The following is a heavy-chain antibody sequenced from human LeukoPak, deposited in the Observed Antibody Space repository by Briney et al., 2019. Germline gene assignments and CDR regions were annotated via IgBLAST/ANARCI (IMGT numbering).Heavy chain of an antibody. V-gene: IGHV1-46*01. CDR3: ATIAAAGKRDPGYYYYMDV. CDR1: GYTFTSYY. CDR2: INPSGGST. Sequence: ASVKVSCKASGYTFTSYYMHWVRQAPGQGLEWMGIINPSGGSTRYAQKFQGRVTMTRDMSTSTVYMELSSLRSEDTAVYYCATIAAAGKRDPGYYYYMDVWGKGTTVTVSS. J-gene: IGHJ6*03. D-gene: IGHD6-13*01.